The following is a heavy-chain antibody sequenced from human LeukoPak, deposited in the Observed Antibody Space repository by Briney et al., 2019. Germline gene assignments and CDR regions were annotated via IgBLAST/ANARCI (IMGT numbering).Heavy chain of an antibody. CDR2: ISMISSIV. D-gene: IGHD3-10*01. CDR1: EFTFSSYS. J-gene: IGHJ4*02. CDR3: ARSPFGRNPGGGFFEY. Sequence: GGSLRLSCAASEFTFSSYSMNWVRQAPGKGLEWVSYISMISSIVYYADSVKGRFTISRDNAKNSLYLQMNSLRAEDTAVYYCARSPFGRNPGGGFFEYWGQGTLVTVSS. V-gene: IGHV3-48*04.